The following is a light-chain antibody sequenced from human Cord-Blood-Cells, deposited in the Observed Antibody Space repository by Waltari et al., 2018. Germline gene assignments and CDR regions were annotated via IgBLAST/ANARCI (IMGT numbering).Light chain of an antibody. J-gene: IGKJ2*01. CDR1: QDISNY. V-gene: IGKV1-33*01. CDR2: DAS. CDR3: QQYDNLLPYT. Sequence: DIQMTQSPSSLSASVGDRVTITCQASQDISNYLNWYQQKPGKAPKLLIYDASNLETGVPSRFSGSGSGTDFTFTISSLQPEDIATYYCQQYDNLLPYTFGQGKKLEIK.